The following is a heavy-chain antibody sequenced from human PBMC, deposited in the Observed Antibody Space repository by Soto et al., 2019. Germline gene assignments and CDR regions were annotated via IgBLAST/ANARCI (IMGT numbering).Heavy chain of an antibody. Sequence: GGSLRLSCEASGFTFSSCWMHWVRQAPGKGLVWVSRISSDGSSTNYADSVKGRFTISRDNAKNMLYLQMKNLRAEDTAVYYCASLYSSAWAGDYWGQGTLVTVSS. J-gene: IGHJ4*02. CDR1: GFTFSSCW. CDR3: ASLYSSAWAGDY. V-gene: IGHV3-74*01. CDR2: ISSDGSST. D-gene: IGHD6-19*01.